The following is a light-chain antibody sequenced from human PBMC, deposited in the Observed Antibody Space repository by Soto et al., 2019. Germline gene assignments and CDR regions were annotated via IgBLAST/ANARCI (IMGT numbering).Light chain of an antibody. Sequence: LTQPASVSGSPGQSITISCTGTSSYVGGYNYVSWYQQHPGKAPKLMIYDVSNRPSGVSNRFSGSKSGNTASLTISGLQAEDEADYYCSTYTXSSTYVFGTGTKVTVL. CDR3: STYTXSSTYV. CDR1: SSYVGGYNY. V-gene: IGLV2-14*01. CDR2: DVS. J-gene: IGLJ1*01.